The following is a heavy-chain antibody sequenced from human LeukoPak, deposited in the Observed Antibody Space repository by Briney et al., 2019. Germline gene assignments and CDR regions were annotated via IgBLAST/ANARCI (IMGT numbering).Heavy chain of an antibody. CDR3: ARARRYSSGRHIYYYCMDV. J-gene: IGHJ6*03. CDR1: VGSFSSYA. V-gene: IGHV1-69*13. CDR2: IIPIFGTA. D-gene: IGHD6-25*01. Sequence: VKVSCKDSVGSFSSYAIRWVRQAPGQGLGWMGGIIPIFGTANYAQKYQRRRTITADESTSTAYKELSSIISEDTAVYYCARARRYSSGRHIYYYCMDVGDKGTTVTVPS.